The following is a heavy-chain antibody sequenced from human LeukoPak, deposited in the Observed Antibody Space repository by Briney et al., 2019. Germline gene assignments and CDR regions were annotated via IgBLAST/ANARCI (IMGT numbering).Heavy chain of an antibody. D-gene: IGHD5-24*01. CDR3: ARGATISETGYFDF. V-gene: IGHV4-34*01. CDR1: GGSFSRYY. CDR2: IDRRGDT. Sequence: SETLSLTCAVYGGSFSRYYWSWIRQSPGKGLEWIAEIDRRGDTNYNPSVKSRVTISVDTSKNQFSLKVRSLSAADTAVYYCARGATISETGYFDFWGQGTLVIVSS. J-gene: IGHJ4*03.